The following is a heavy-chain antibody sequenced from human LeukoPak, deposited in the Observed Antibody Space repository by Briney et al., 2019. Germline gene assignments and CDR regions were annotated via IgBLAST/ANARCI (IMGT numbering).Heavy chain of an antibody. D-gene: IGHD3-3*01. J-gene: IGHJ4*02. Sequence: SETLSLTWNVSGGPISRSRYHLGWIRQPPGKGLEWIGSIYYSGSTYYNPSLKSRVTISVDTSKNQFSLKLSSVTAADTAVYYCARSPFAYDFWSGYYPLDYWGQGTLVTVSS. V-gene: IGHV4-39*01. CDR1: GGPISRSRYH. CDR2: IYYSGST. CDR3: ARSPFAYDFWSGYYPLDY.